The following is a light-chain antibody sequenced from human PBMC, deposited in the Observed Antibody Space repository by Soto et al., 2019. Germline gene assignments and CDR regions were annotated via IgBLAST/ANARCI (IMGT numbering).Light chain of an antibody. Sequence: EVVMTQSPGAVSVSPGERATLSCRASQSVSSSYLAWYQQKPGQAPRLLIYGASSRATGIPDRFSGSGSGTDFTLAISSLQPEDSATYYCLQDINYPWTFGQGTKVDIK. J-gene: IGKJ1*01. V-gene: IGKV3-20*01. CDR1: QSVSSSY. CDR2: GAS. CDR3: LQDINYPWT.